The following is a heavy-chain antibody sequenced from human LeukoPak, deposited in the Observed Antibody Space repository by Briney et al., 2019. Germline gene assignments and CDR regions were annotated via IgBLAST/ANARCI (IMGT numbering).Heavy chain of an antibody. Sequence: SETLSLTCAVYGGSFSGYYWSWIRQPPGKGLEWIGYIYYSGSTNYNPSLKSRVTISVDTSKNQFSLKLSSVTAADTAVYYCARLTYSSGWYSRDYWGQGTLVTVSS. CDR1: GGSFSGYY. J-gene: IGHJ4*02. CDR3: ARLTYSSGWYSRDY. CDR2: IYYSGST. D-gene: IGHD6-19*01. V-gene: IGHV4-34*01.